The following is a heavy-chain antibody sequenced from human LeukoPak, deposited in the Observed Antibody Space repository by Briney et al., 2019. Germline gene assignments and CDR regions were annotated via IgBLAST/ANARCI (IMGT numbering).Heavy chain of an antibody. CDR2: ISGGGGST. V-gene: IGHV3-23*01. CDR1: GFTFSSYA. Sequence: GGSLRLSCAASGFTFSSYAMSWVRQAPGKGLEWVSDISGGGGSTYYADSVKGRFTISRDNSKNTLYLQMNSLRAEDTAAYYCAKASHVLMVYAIRIDWFDPWGQGTLVTVSS. D-gene: IGHD2-8*01. J-gene: IGHJ5*02. CDR3: AKASHVLMVYAIRIDWFDP.